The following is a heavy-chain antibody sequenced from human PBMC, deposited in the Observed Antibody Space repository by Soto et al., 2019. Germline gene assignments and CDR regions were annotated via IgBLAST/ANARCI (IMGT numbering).Heavy chain of an antibody. V-gene: IGHV1-18*01. CDR3: SRALPPVDN. CDR2: ISAYNVKT. CDR1: GYTFSSYF. J-gene: IGHJ4*02. Sequence: QVQLVQSGAEVKQPGASVKVSCTASGYTFSSYFISWVRQAPGQGRDWMGWISAYNVKTNYAQNLQGRVTMTPDTSTSTAYMELRSLRSDDTAVYYCSRALPPVDNWGQGTLVTVSS.